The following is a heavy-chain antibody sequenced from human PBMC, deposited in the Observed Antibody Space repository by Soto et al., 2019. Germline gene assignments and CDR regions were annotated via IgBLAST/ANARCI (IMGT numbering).Heavy chain of an antibody. D-gene: IGHD2-21*01. CDR3: SSAIGGEYEYYFEF. Sequence: SETLSLTCTFSVGSISSGGYYCSWIRQHPWKGLEWIGNIYYSGRTYYNPSLKSRVILSVDTSKNHFSLTLRSVTAADSAMYYCSSAIGGEYEYYFEFWG. V-gene: IGHV4-31*03. CDR2: IYYSGRT. J-gene: IGHJ3*01. CDR1: VGSISSGGYY.